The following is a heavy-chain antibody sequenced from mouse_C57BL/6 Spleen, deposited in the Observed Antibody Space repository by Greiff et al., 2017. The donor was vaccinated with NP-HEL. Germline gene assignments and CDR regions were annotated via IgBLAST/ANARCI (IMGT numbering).Heavy chain of an antibody. Sequence: EVKLMESGGGLVKPGGSLKLSCAASGFTFSSYAMSWVRQTPEKRLEWVATISDGGSYTYYPDNVKGRFTISRDNAKNNLYLQMSHLKSEDTAMYYCARCESYFDYWGQGTTLTVSS. V-gene: IGHV5-4*03. CDR3: ARCESYFDY. J-gene: IGHJ2*01. CDR1: GFTFSSYA. CDR2: ISDGGSYT.